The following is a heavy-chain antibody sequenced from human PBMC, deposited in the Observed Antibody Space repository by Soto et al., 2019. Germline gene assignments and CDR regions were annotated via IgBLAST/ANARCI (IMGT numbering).Heavy chain of an antibody. V-gene: IGHV4-31*03. CDR3: ARELFCGGGSCYSGVFDM. D-gene: IGHD2-15*01. J-gene: IGHJ3*02. CDR2: ISHSGST. CDR1: GGSITSGTYY. Sequence: PSETLSLTCTVSGGSITSGTYYWSWIRQHPGKGLEWIGYISHSGSTYHNPSLKSRVAISMDTSKNQFSLKLNSVTAADTAVYYCARELFCGGGSCYSGVFDMWGKGTKVPVSS.